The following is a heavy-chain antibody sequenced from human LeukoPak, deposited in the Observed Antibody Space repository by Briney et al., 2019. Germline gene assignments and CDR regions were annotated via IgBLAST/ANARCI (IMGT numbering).Heavy chain of an antibody. J-gene: IGHJ4*02. CDR1: GFTFSSYW. Sequence: GGSLRLSCAASGFTFSSYWMTWVRQAPGKGLEWVAHLKQDGSEKYYVDSVKGRFTISRDNAKNSLFLQMNSLRAEDTAVYYCAREDSAGSGSEQIDYWGQGTLVTVSS. D-gene: IGHD3-10*01. CDR3: AREDSAGSGSEQIDY. CDR2: LKQDGSEK. V-gene: IGHV3-7*01.